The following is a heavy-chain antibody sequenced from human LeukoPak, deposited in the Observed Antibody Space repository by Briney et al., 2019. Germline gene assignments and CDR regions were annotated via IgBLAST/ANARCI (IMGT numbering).Heavy chain of an antibody. D-gene: IGHD3-16*01. J-gene: IGHJ6*02. CDR2: ISSSSSTI. V-gene: IGHV3-48*04. Sequence: GGSLRLSCAASGFTFSSYSMNWVRQAPGKGLEWVSYISSSSSTIYYADSVKGRFTISRDNAKNSLYLQMNSLRAEDTAVYYCASYLGEVPPKPRDYYYGMDVWGQGTTVTVSS. CDR3: ASYLGEVPPKPRDYYYGMDV. CDR1: GFTFSSYS.